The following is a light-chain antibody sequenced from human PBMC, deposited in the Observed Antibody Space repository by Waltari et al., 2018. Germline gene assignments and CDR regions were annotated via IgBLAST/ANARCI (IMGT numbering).Light chain of an antibody. CDR3: CSYAGSSTLI. V-gene: IGLV2-23*01. CDR2: DAN. CDR1: SSDVGSYSL. Sequence: QSALTQPAAVSGSPGQSSTISCNGTSSDVGSYSLVSWYLQYPGKVPKLIVYDANQRPSGVASRFSGSKSGNTASLTISGLQAEDEADYYCCSYAGSSTLIFGGGTKVTVL. J-gene: IGLJ2*01.